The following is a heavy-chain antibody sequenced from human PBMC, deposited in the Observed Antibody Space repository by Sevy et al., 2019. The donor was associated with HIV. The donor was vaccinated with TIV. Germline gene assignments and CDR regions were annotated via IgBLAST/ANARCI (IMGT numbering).Heavy chain of an antibody. V-gene: IGHV1-8*01. D-gene: IGHD3-22*01. Sequence: ASVKVSCKASGYTFTSYDINWVRQATGQGLEWMGWMNPNSGNTGYAQKFQGRVTMTRHTSISTAYMGLSSLRSEGTAVYYCARISYYYDSSGYYQPFYAFDIWGQGTMVTVSS. CDR2: MNPNSGNT. J-gene: IGHJ3*02. CDR1: GYTFTSYD. CDR3: ARISYYYDSSGYYQPFYAFDI.